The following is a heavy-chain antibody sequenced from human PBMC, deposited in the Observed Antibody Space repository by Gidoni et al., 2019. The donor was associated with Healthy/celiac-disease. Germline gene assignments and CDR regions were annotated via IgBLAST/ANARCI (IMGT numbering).Heavy chain of an antibody. CDR1: GFTFSSYD. V-gene: IGHV3-13*04. D-gene: IGHD2-2*01. J-gene: IGHJ6*03. Sequence: EVQLVESGGGLVQPGGSLRLSCAASGFTFSSYDMHWVRQATGKGLEWVSAIGTAGDTYYPGSVKGRFTISRENAKNSLYLQMNSLRAGDTAVYYCAREYCSSTSCYMDVWGKGTTVTVSS. CDR2: IGTAGDT. CDR3: AREYCSSTSCYMDV.